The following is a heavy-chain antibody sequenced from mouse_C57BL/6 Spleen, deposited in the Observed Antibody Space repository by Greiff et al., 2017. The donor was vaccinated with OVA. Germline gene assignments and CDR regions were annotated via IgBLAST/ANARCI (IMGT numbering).Heavy chain of an antibody. CDR3: TRLYYYDNRTTYYYMQF. CDR1: GYTFTSYW. D-gene: IGHD1-1*01. J-gene: IGHJ4*01. Sequence: QVQLQQPGAELVKPGASVKLSCKASGYTFTSYWMHWVKQRPGQGLEWIGMIHPNSGSTNYNEKFKSKATLTVDKSSSTAYIQLSSLTSEDSAVYHCTRLYYYDNRTTYYYMQFWGQGTSDTVLS. V-gene: IGHV1-64*01. CDR2: IHPNSGST.